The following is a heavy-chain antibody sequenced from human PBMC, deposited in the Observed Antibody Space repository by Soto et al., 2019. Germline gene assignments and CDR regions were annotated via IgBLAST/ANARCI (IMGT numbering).Heavy chain of an antibody. CDR2: INPNSGGT. CDR3: ARSRITIFGVISSRYYGMDV. V-gene: IGHV1-2*04. J-gene: IGHJ6*02. CDR1: GYTFTGYY. Sequence: ASVKVSCKASGYTFTGYYMHWVRQAPGQGLEWMGWINPNSGGTNYAQKFQGWVTMTRDTSISTAYMEPSRLRSDDTAVYYCARSRITIFGVISSRYYGMDVWGQGTTVTVSS. D-gene: IGHD3-3*01.